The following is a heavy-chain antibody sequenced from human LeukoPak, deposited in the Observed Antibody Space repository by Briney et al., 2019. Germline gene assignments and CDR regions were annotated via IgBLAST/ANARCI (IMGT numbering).Heavy chain of an antibody. CDR3: ARTIGIAVAGDFDY. CDR2: TYYRSKWYN. Sequence: SQTLSLTCAISGDSVSSNSAAWNWIRQSPSRGLEWLGRTYYRSKWYNDYAVSVKGRITINPDTSKNQFSLQLNSVTPEDTAVYYCARTIGIAVAGDFDYWGQGTLVTVSS. V-gene: IGHV6-1*01. CDR1: GDSVSSNSAA. D-gene: IGHD6-19*01. J-gene: IGHJ4*02.